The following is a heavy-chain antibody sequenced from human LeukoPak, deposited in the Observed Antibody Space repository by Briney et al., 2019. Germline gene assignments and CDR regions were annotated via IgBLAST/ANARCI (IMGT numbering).Heavy chain of an antibody. CDR1: GYTFTSYD. D-gene: IGHD3-16*01. V-gene: IGHV1-8*03. CDR3: ARATVRLRLGLFDI. CDR2: MNPNSGNT. Sequence: GASVKVSCKASGYTFTSYDINWVRQATGQGLEWMGWMNPNSGNTGYAQKFQGRVTITTDESTSTAYMELSSLRSEDTAVYYCARATVRLRLGLFDIWGQGTMVTVSS. J-gene: IGHJ3*02.